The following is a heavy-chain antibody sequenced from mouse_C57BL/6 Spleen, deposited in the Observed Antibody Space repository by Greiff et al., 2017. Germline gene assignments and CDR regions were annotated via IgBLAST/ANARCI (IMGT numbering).Heavy chain of an antibody. J-gene: IGHJ4*01. CDR2: IDPETGGT. CDR1: GYTFTDYE. V-gene: IGHV1-15*01. Sequence: VQLQQSGAELVRPGASVTLSCKASGYTFTDYEMHWVKRTPVHGLEWIGAIDPETGGTAYNQKFKGKAILTADKSSSTAYMELRSLTSEDSAVYYCTRDAMDYWGQGTSVTVSS. CDR3: TRDAMDY.